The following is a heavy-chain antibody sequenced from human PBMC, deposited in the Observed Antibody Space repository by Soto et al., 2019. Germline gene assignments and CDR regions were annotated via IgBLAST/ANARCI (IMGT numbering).Heavy chain of an antibody. J-gene: IGHJ4*02. V-gene: IGHV2-70*18. D-gene: IGHD5-18*01. CDR1: GGSISSYY. CDR3: ARQVDTAMVKGAIDY. CDR2: IDWDDDK. Sequence: TLSLTCTVSGGSISSYYWSWIRQPPGKGLEWLALIDWDDDKYYSTSLKTRLTISKDTSKNQVVLTMTNMDPVDTATYYCARQVDTAMVKGAIDYWGQGTLVTVSS.